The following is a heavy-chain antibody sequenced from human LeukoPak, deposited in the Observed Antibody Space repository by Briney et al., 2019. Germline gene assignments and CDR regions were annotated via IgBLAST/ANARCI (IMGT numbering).Heavy chain of an antibody. J-gene: IGHJ4*02. D-gene: IGHD2-15*01. V-gene: IGHV3-30*02. CDR1: GFTFSNYG. CDR2: IRYDGSNK. CDR3: AKDSVVAASTPGF. Sequence: GGSLRLSCAASGFTFSNYGLHWVRQAPGKGLEWVAFIRYDGSNKEYADSVKGRFTISRDNSKDTLYLQMNSLRTEDTAVYYCAKDSVVAASTPGFWGQGTPVTVSS.